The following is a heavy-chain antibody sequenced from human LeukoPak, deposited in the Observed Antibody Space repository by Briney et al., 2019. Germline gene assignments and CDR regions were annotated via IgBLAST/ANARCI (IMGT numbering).Heavy chain of an antibody. CDR1: GGSISSYY. J-gene: IGHJ4*02. Sequence: SETLSLTCTVSGGSISSYYWSWIRQPPGKGLEWIGYIYYSGSTNYNPSLKSRVTISVDTPKNQFSLKLSSVTAADTAVYYCARGHGSGSFDYWGQGTLVTVSS. CDR3: ARGHGSGSFDY. CDR2: IYYSGST. V-gene: IGHV4-59*01. D-gene: IGHD3-10*01.